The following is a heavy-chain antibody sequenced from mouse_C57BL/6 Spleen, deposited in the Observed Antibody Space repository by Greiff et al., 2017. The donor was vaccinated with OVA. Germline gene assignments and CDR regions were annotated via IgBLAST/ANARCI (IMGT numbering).Heavy chain of an antibody. V-gene: IGHV1-80*01. CDR1: GYAFSSYW. CDR3: ARGNDYDSFAY. Sequence: VQLQQSGAELVKPGASVKISCKASGYAFSSYWMNWVKQRPGKGLAWIGQIYPGDGDTNYNGKFKGKATLTADKSSSTAYMQLSSLTSEDSAVYFCARGNDYDSFAYWGQGTLVTVSA. CDR2: IYPGDGDT. J-gene: IGHJ3*01. D-gene: IGHD2-4*01.